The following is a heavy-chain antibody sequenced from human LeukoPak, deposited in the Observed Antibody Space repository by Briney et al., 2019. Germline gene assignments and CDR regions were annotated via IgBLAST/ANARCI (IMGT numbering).Heavy chain of an antibody. CDR3: AKHPGYSSGWFYFDY. V-gene: IGHV3-23*01. D-gene: IGHD6-19*01. CDR1: GFTFSNYA. CDR2: ISDRGGST. Sequence: GGSLRLSCAASGFTFSNYAMSWVRQAPGKGLEWVSGISDRGGSTYYADSVKGRFTVSRDNSKNTLYLQMNSLRAEDTAVYYCAKHPGYSSGWFYFDYWGQGTLVTVSS. J-gene: IGHJ4*02.